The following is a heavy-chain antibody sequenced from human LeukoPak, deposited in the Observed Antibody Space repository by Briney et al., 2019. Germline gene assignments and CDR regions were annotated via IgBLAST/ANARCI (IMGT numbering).Heavy chain of an antibody. CDR1: GGSTSSYY. J-gene: IGHJ4*02. V-gene: IGHV4-59*01. CDR2: IYYSGST. CDR3: AREGSSGRFDY. D-gene: IGHD6-19*01. Sequence: SETLSLTCTVSGGSTSSYYWNWIRQPPGKGLEWIGYIYYSGSTNYNPSLKSRVTISVDTSKNQFSLKLSSVTAADTAVYYCAREGSSGRFDYWGQGTPVTVSS.